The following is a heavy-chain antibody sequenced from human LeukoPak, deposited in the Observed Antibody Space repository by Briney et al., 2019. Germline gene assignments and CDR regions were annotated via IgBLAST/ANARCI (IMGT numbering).Heavy chain of an antibody. CDR3: VRVSGWAYYFDS. J-gene: IGHJ4*02. CDR1: GFTFSDYY. V-gene: IGHV3-11*01. D-gene: IGHD6-19*01. CDR2: ISCSGDAI. Sequence: PGGSLRLSCAASGFTFSDYYMTWIRQAPGKGLEWVSCISCSGDAIYNADSVQGRFTISRDNAENSLYLQMNSLRAEDTALYYCVRVSGWAYYFDSWGQGTLVTVSS.